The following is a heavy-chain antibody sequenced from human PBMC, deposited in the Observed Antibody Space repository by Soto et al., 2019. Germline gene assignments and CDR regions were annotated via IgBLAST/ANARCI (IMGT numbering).Heavy chain of an antibody. Sequence: QVQLVQSGAEVKKPGSSVKVSCKASGGTLSNYAFTWVRQAPGQGLEWVGGIIPIFNTANYAQKFQGRVTITADESTSTAYMEVNSLRSEDTAIYYCARVRPTDYVGNYNNGMDVWGQGTTVTVSS. CDR3: ARVRPTDYVGNYNNGMDV. CDR2: IIPIFNTA. D-gene: IGHD4-17*01. J-gene: IGHJ6*02. V-gene: IGHV1-69*01. CDR1: GGTLSNYA.